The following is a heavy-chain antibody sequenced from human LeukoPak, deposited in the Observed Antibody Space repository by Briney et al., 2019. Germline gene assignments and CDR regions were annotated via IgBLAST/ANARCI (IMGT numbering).Heavy chain of an antibody. V-gene: IGHV3-74*01. CDR1: GFSVSGNW. CDR2: INSDGSST. J-gene: IGHJ4*02. D-gene: IGHD6-19*01. Sequence: GGSLRLSCAASGFSVSGNWMHWVRQAPGKGLVWDSRINSDGSSTNYADSVRGRFTISRDNAKNTVYLQVNSLRVEDTAVYYCARGSGAYGDFDYWGQGTLVTVSS. CDR3: ARGSGAYGDFDY.